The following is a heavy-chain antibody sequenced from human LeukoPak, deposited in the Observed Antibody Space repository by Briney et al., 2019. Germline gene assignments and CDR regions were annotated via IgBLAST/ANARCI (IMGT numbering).Heavy chain of an antibody. CDR2: ISGSGGST. J-gene: IGHJ5*02. V-gene: IGHV3-23*01. CDR3: ARDSGYSGCALDL. CDR1: GFTFSSYA. Sequence: PGGSLRLSCAASGFTFSSYAMSWVRQAPGKGLEWVSAISGSGGSTYYADSVKGRFTISRDNSKNKLYLQMYSLRAEDTAVYYCARDSGYSGCALDLWGQGNLVTVSS. D-gene: IGHD5-12*01.